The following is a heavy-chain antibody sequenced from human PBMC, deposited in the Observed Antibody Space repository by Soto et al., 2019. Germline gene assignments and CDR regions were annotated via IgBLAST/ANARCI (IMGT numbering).Heavy chain of an antibody. CDR3: ARGERLGLDY. CDR2: ISYSGGA. D-gene: IGHD3-9*01. J-gene: IGHJ4*02. CDR1: SCSIHNYY. V-gene: IGHV4-59*01. Sequence: SVTLSLTCIVNSCSIHNYYCSWIRQPPGKGLEWIGYISYSGGANYNPSLNSRVTISLDTSKNQFSLMLSSVTAADTAVYYCARGERLGLDYWGQGTLVT.